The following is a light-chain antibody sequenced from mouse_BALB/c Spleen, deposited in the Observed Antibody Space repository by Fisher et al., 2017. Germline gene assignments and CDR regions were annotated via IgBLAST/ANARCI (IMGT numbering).Light chain of an antibody. CDR2: DTS. CDR1: SSVSS. V-gene: IGKV4-59*01. Sequence: IVLTQSTAIMSASLGERVTMTCTASSSVSSSYLHWYQQKSGTSPKRWIYDTSKLASGVPARFSGSGSGNSYSLTISSMEGEDAATYYCQQWSSYPPTFGSGTKLERK. J-gene: IGKJ4*01. CDR3: QQWSSYPPT.